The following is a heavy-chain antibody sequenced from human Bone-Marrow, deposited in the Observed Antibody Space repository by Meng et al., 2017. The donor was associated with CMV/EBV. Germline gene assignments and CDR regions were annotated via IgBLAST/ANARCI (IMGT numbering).Heavy chain of an antibody. CDR1: GYTFTGYY. CDR2: INPNSGGT. V-gene: IGHV1-2*02. J-gene: IGHJ6*02. D-gene: IGHD2-21*01. Sequence: ASVKVSCKASGYTFTGYYMHWVRQAPGQGLEWMGWINPNSGGTNYAQKFQGRVTMTRDTSISTAYMELSRLRSDDTAVYYCARERFGGDCYSCHGMDVWGQGTTVTVSS. CDR3: ARERFGGDCYSCHGMDV.